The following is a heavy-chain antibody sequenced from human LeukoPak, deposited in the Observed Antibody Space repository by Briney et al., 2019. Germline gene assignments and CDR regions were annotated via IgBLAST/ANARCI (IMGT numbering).Heavy chain of an antibody. Sequence: GGSLRLSCAASGFTFSSYSMNWVRQAPGKGLEWVSSISSSSSYIYYADSVKGRFTISRDNAKNSLYLQMNSLRAEDTAVYYCARDFVVVPAATRRPNWFDPWGQGTLVTVSS. CDR1: GFTFSSYS. V-gene: IGHV3-21*01. CDR2: ISSSSSYI. D-gene: IGHD2-2*01. CDR3: ARDFVVVPAATRRPNWFDP. J-gene: IGHJ5*02.